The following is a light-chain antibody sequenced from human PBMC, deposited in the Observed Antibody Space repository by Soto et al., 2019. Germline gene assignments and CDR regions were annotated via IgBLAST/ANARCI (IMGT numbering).Light chain of an antibody. CDR1: QSVSTGH. CDR3: QVHDAPPT. Sequence: EIVLTQSPGTLSLSPGERATLSCRASQSVSTGHLAWYQQKPGQAPRLLIYGVESRVTGIPDRFSGSGSGTDFTLTINKLEPEDFAVYSCQVHDAPPTFGQGTRLEIK. CDR2: GVE. V-gene: IGKV3-20*01. J-gene: IGKJ5*01.